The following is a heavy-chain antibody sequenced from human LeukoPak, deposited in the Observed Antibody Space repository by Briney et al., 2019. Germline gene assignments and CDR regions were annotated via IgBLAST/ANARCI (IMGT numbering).Heavy chain of an antibody. CDR1: GFTFSSYS. J-gene: IGHJ4*02. D-gene: IGHD6-13*01. V-gene: IGHV3-48*04. Sequence: GGSLRLSCAASGFTFSSYSMNWVRQAPGKGLEWVSYISSSSSTIYYADSVKGRFTISRDNAKNSLYLQMNSLRAEGTAVYYCARVGAAGNFDYWGQGTLVTVSS. CDR2: ISSSSSTI. CDR3: ARVGAAGNFDY.